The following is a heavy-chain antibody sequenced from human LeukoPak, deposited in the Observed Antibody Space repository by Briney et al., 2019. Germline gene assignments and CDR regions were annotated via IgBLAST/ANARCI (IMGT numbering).Heavy chain of an antibody. CDR2: IWYDGSNK. Sequence: GRSLRLSCAASGFTFSSYGMHWVRQAPGKGLEWVAVIWYDGSNKYYADSVKGRFTISRDNSKNTLYLQMNSLRAEDTAVYYCARGPYCGGDCPTRPEYFQHRGQGTLVTVSS. CDR3: ARGPYCGGDCPTRPEYFQH. CDR1: GFTFSSYG. V-gene: IGHV3-33*01. J-gene: IGHJ1*01. D-gene: IGHD2-21*02.